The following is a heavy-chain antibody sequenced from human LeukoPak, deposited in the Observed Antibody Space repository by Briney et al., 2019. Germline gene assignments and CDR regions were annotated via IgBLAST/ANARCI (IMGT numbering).Heavy chain of an antibody. D-gene: IGHD6-19*01. J-gene: IGHJ4*02. CDR1: GYTFTGYY. V-gene: IGHV1-2*02. Sequence: ASVKVSCKASGYTFTGYYMHWVRQAPGQGLEWMGWINPNSGGTNYAQKFQGRVTMTRDTSISTAYMELSRLRSDDTAVYYCATPSRRPYSSGPDPDYWGQGTLVTVSS. CDR2: INPNSGGT. CDR3: ATPSRRPYSSGPDPDY.